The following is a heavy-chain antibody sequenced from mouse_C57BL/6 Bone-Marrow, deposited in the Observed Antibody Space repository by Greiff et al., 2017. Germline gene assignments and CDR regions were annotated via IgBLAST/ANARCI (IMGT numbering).Heavy chain of an antibody. D-gene: IGHD2-5*01. CDR1: GFTFSDYG. CDR3: AREDSNYDYFDY. Sequence: EVKLMESGGGLVKPGGSLKLSCAASGFTFSDYGMHWVRQAPEKGLEWVAYISSGSSTIYYADTVKGRFTISRDNAKNTLFLQMTSLRSEDTAMYYCAREDSNYDYFDYWGQGTTLTVSS. J-gene: IGHJ2*01. CDR2: ISSGSSTI. V-gene: IGHV5-17*01.